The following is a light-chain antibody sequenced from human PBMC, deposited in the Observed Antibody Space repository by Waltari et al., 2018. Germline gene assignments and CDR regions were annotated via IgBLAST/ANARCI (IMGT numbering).Light chain of an antibody. CDR1: NIGGKT. CDR2: DDY. Sequence: SYVLTQPPSVSVAPGQTATITCGGNNIGGKTVHWYQQKPGQAPVLVVYDDYYRPSGLPGRFSGSNSGNTAARTISWVEAGDEADYYCQVWDSSSDRPVFGGGTKVFVL. J-gene: IGLJ3*02. CDR3: QVWDSSSDRPV. V-gene: IGLV3-21*02.